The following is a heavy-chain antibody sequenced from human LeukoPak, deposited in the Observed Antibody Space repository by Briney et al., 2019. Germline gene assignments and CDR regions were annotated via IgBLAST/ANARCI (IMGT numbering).Heavy chain of an antibody. V-gene: IGHV3-23*01. Sequence: GGSLRLSCAASGFTFSSYAMSWVRQAPGKGLEWVSAISGSGGSTYYADSVKGRFTISRDNSKNTLYLQMNSLRAEDTAVYYCARNYYDSSGYYLYPHYFNYWGQGTLVTVSS. CDR2: ISGSGGST. J-gene: IGHJ4*02. CDR3: ARNYYDSSGYYLYPHYFNY. D-gene: IGHD3-22*01. CDR1: GFTFSSYA.